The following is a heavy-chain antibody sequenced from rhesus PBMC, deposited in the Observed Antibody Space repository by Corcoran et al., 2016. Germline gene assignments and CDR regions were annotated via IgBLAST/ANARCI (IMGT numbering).Heavy chain of an antibody. D-gene: IGHD3-34*01. J-gene: IGHJ4*01. CDR1: GFSFRDYY. CDR3: ARDRGGDDRYFDY. CDR2: ISYTGGST. V-gene: IGHV3S18*01. Sequence: EVQLVESGGGLAKPGGSLRRFCAASGFSFRDYYMYWVRQAPGKGVGCVSDISYTGGSTYYADSVKGRFTISRENAKNTLYLQMDSLRAEDTAVYYCARDRGGDDRYFDYWGQGVLVTVSS.